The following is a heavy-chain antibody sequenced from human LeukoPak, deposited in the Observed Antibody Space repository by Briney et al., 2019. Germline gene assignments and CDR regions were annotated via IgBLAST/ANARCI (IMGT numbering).Heavy chain of an antibody. Sequence: PGGSLRLSYTASGFTFSNYAMDWRRQAPGKGLEWVSTIGDSGGSTYYADSVKGRFTISRDNSKNTLPLQMNRLRAETTALYYSATHHDGYYYAPLDYWGQGTLVTVSS. V-gene: IGHV3-23*01. D-gene: IGHD3-22*01. CDR3: ATHHDGYYYAPLDY. CDR2: IGDSGGST. CDR1: GFTFSNYA. J-gene: IGHJ4*02.